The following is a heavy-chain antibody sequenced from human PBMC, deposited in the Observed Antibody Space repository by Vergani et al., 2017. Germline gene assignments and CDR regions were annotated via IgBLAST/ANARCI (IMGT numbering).Heavy chain of an antibody. CDR1: GGTFSSYA. J-gene: IGHJ5*02. V-gene: IGHV1-69*06. CDR2: VIPICGTA. Sequence: QVQLVQSGAEVKKPGSSVKVSCKASGGTFSSYATSWVRPAPGQGLEWMGGVIPICGTANYAQKFQGRVTMTTDTSTSTAYMELRSLRSDDTAVYYCARDRRVGAEPNWFDPWGQGTLVTVSS. CDR3: ARDRRVGAEPNWFDP. D-gene: IGHD1-26*01.